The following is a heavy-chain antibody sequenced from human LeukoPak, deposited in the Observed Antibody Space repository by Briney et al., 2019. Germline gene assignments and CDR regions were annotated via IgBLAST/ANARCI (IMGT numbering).Heavy chain of an antibody. CDR2: IYYSGST. J-gene: IGHJ4*02. D-gene: IGHD3-9*01. CDR3: ARLGLGYDILTGYYPIGY. V-gene: IGHV4-39*01. CDR1: GGSISSSSYY. Sequence: SETLSLTCTVSGGSISSSSYYWGWIRQPPGKGLEWIGSIYYSGSTYYNPSLKSRVTISVDTSKNQFSLKLSSVTAADTAVYYCARLGLGYDILTGYYPIGYWGQGTLVTVSS.